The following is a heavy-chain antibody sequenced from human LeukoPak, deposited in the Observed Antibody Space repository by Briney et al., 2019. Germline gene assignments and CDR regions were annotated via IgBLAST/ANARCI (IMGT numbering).Heavy chain of an antibody. V-gene: IGHV4-59*01. Sequence: EXLSLTCSVSGGSISPYYWSWIRQPPGKGLEWIGYIYYSGTTNYNPSLQSRVTISVATSKNQFSLKLSSVTAADTALYYCARDRASAGGFDYWGQGTLVTXSS. D-gene: IGHD2-15*01. CDR2: IYYSGTT. CDR1: GGSISPYY. CDR3: ARDRASAGGFDY. J-gene: IGHJ4*02.